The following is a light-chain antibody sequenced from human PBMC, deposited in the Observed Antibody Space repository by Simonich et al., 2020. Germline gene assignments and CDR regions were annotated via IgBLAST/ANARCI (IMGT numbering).Light chain of an antibody. CDR1: QSFSSY. J-gene: IGKJ5*01. V-gene: IGKV3-11*01. Sequence: EIVLTQSPATLSLSPGERATLSCRASQSFSSYLAWYQQKPGQAPRLLIYDASNRATSIQARFSGSGSGTDFTLTISSLEPEDFAVYYCQQRSNWITFGQGTRLEIK. CDR2: DAS. CDR3: QQRSNWIT.